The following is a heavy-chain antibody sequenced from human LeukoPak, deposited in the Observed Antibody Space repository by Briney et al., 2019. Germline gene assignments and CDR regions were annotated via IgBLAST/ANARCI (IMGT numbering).Heavy chain of an antibody. Sequence: ASVKVSCKASGYTFTSYAMHWVRQAPGQRLEWMGWINAGNGNTKYSQKFQGRVTMTSDTSISTAYMELSSLRSDDTAVYYCARERKITSFGVACDYRGREPWSPSPQ. J-gene: IGHJ4*02. CDR3: ARERKITSFGVACDY. CDR1: GYTFTSYA. CDR2: INAGNGNT. D-gene: IGHD3-3*01. V-gene: IGHV1-3*01.